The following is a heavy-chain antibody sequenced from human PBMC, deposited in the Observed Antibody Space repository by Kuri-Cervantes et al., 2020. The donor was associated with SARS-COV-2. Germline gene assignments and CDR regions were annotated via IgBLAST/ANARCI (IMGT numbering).Heavy chain of an antibody. Sequence: ESLKISCTVSGGSISSSSYYWGWIRQPPGKGLEWIGSIYYSGSTYYNPSLKSRVTISVDTSKDQFSLKLSSVTAADTAVYYCASLLSYYDYVWGSYRYYYFDYWGQGTLVTVSS. J-gene: IGHJ4*02. V-gene: IGHV4-39*01. D-gene: IGHD3-16*02. CDR2: IYYSGST. CDR1: GGSISSSSYY. CDR3: ASLLSYYDYVWGSYRYYYFDY.